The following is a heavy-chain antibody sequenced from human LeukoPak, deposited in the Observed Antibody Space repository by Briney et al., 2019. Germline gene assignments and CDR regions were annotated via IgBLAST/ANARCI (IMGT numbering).Heavy chain of an antibody. CDR1: GYSFTSNW. J-gene: IGHJ5*02. V-gene: IGHV5-51*01. D-gene: IGHD6-13*01. CDR2: IYPGDSDT. Sequence: GESLKISCKGSGYSFTSNWIGWVRQMPGEGLEWMGIIYPGDSDTRYNPSIQGQVTISVDKYISTAYLQWSSLKASDTAMYFCARHPPADTLEAWFDPWGQGTLVTVSS. CDR3: ARHPPADTLEAWFDP.